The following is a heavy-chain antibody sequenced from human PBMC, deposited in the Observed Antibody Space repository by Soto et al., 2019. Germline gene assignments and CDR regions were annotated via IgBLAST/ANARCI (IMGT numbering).Heavy chain of an antibody. CDR3: ALHQYTGPAATGRFAP. J-gene: IGHJ5*02. V-gene: IGHV1-2*04. CDR1: GYTCTGYY. D-gene: IGHD2-15*01. CDR2: INPNSGGT. Sequence: ASVKVSCKASGYTCTGYYMHWVRQAPGQGLEWMGWINPNSGGTNYAQKFQGWVTMTRDTSISTAYMELSRLRSDDTAVYYCALHQYTGPAATGRFAPWGQGTLVTVS.